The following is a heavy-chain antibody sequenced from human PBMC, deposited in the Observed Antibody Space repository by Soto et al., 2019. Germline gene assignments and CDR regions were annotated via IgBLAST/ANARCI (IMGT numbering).Heavy chain of an antibody. D-gene: IGHD4-17*01. CDR3: AKSFVTTHPLYGYMDV. CDR1: GFAFRDFA. J-gene: IGHJ6*03. V-gene: IGHV3-9*01. Sequence: EVQLVESGGSLVQPGRSLRLSCAASGFAFRDFAMHWVRQTPGKGLEWVSGITWNGVAMGYADAVRGRFTIARDDAKNSLYLQLNSLRHEDTALYYCAKSFVTTHPLYGYMDVWGKGTSVTVS. CDR2: ITWNGVAM.